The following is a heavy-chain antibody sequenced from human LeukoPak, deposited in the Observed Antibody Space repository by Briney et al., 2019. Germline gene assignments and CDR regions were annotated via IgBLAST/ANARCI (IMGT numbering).Heavy chain of an antibody. CDR2: IYYSGST. CDR1: GGSFSGYY. D-gene: IGHD5-12*01. Sequence: SETLSLTCAVYGGSFSGYYWSWIRQPPGKGLEWIGYIYYSGSTNYNPSLKSRVTISVDTSKNQFSLKLSSVTAADTAVYYCARASLYSGYDLGYFDYWGQGTLVTVSS. CDR3: ARASLYSGYDLGYFDY. J-gene: IGHJ4*02. V-gene: IGHV4-59*01.